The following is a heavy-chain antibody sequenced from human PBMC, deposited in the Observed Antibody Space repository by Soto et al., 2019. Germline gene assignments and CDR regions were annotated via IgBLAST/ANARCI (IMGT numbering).Heavy chain of an antibody. Sequence: GGSLRLSCAASGFTFSSYAMSWVRQAPGKGLEWVSAISGSGGSTYYADSVKGRFTISRDNSKNTLYLQMNSLRAKDTAVYYCAKDLRNYYDSSGYYIYYYYGMDVWGQGTTVTVSS. CDR1: GFTFSSYA. CDR2: ISGSGGST. CDR3: AKDLRNYYDSSGYYIYYYYGMDV. D-gene: IGHD3-22*01. J-gene: IGHJ6*02. V-gene: IGHV3-23*01.